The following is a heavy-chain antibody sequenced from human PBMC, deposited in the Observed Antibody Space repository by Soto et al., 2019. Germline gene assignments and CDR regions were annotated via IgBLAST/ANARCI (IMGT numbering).Heavy chain of an antibody. CDR2: IYYSGST. CDR1: GGSISSGDYY. J-gene: IGHJ4*02. CDR3: ARGSGNSVPLGSPTFDY. V-gene: IGHV4-30-4*01. D-gene: IGHD2-2*01. Sequence: QVQLQESGPGLVKPSQTLSLTCTVSGGSISSGDYYWSWIRQPPGKGLEWIGYIYYSGSTYYNPSLKSRVTISVYTSKNQFSLKLSSVTAADTAVYYCARGSGNSVPLGSPTFDYWGQGTLVTVSS.